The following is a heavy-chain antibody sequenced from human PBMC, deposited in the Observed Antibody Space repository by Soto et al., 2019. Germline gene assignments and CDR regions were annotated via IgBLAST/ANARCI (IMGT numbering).Heavy chain of an antibody. D-gene: IGHD2-21*01. CDR3: AKDRGGGAVVPDY. V-gene: IGHV3-33*06. CDR2: IWYDGSNK. Sequence: QVQLVESGGGVVQPGRSLRLSCAASGFSFTTYGMHWVRQAPGEGLEWVAVIWYDGSNKYYADSVKGRFTISRDTSKKTLYVQMNSLRAEDTGVDYCAKDRGGGAVVPDYWGQGTLVTVSS. CDR1: GFSFTTYG. J-gene: IGHJ4*02.